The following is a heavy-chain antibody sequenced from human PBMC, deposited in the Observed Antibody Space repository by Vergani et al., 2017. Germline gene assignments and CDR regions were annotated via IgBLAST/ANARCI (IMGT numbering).Heavy chain of an antibody. CDR3: ASRDITIFGVVIIRGYYYYGMDV. D-gene: IGHD3-3*01. CDR2: IIPIFGTA. Sequence: QVQLVQSGAEVKKPGSSVKVSCKASGGTFSSYAISWVRRAPGQGLEWMGGIIPIFGTANYAQKFQGRVTITADESTSTAYMELSSLRSEDTAVYYCASRDITIFGVVIIRGYYYYGMDVWGQGTTVTVSS. CDR1: GGTFSSYA. J-gene: IGHJ6*02. V-gene: IGHV1-69*01.